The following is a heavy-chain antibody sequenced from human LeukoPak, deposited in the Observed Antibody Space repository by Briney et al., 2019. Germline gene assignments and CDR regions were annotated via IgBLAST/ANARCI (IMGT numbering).Heavy chain of an antibody. CDR3: ASAYASYDFWSGYENFDF. CDR1: GIRFTTHW. J-gene: IGHJ4*02. D-gene: IGHD3-3*01. CDR2: IRQDGGEK. V-gene: IGHV3-7*01. Sequence: GGSLRLSCAASGIRFTTHWMNWVRQAPGKGLEWVASIRQDGGEKKYVDSVKGRFTISRDLAQTSLFLQMNSLRAEDTAVYYCASAYASYDFWSGYENFDFWGQGTLVTVPS.